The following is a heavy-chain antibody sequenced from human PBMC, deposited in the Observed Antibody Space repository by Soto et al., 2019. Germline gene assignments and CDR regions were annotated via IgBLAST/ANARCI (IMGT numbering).Heavy chain of an antibody. D-gene: IGHD3-16*02. V-gene: IGHV4-39*01. Sequence: SETLSLTCSVSGGSISSGTYYWGWIRQPPGRGLEWIGSIFYDGSTYYNPSLKSRVTISVDASKNQFSVKLSSVTAPDTAVYYCASEGLSINWFDPWGQGTLVTVSS. CDR3: ASEGLSINWFDP. CDR1: GGSISSGTYY. J-gene: IGHJ5*02. CDR2: IFYDGST.